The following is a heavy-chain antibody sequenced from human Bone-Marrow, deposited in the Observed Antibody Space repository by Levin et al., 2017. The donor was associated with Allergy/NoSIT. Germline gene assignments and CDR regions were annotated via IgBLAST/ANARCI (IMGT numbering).Heavy chain of an antibody. Sequence: VKISCKASGYTFTSYGISWVRQAPGQGLEWMGWISAYNGNTNYAQKLPGRVTMTTDTSTSTAYMELRSLRSDDTAVYYCARDRIQLWFFDDAFDIWGQGTMVTVSS. CDR1: GYTFTSYG. D-gene: IGHD5-18*01. J-gene: IGHJ3*02. V-gene: IGHV1-18*01. CDR2: ISAYNGNT. CDR3: ARDRIQLWFFDDAFDI.